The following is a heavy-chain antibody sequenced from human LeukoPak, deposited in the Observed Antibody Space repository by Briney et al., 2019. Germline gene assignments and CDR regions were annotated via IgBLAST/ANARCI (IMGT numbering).Heavy chain of an antibody. D-gene: IGHD2-15*01. CDR3: ARGRGGGGTSNNWFDP. CDR2: IYYTGNT. V-gene: IGHV4-59*01. J-gene: IGHJ5*02. CDR1: GASISGYY. Sequence: KRSESLSLTCTVSGASISGYYWSWIRQPPGKGLDYIGYIYYTGNTNYNPSLKSRVTISVDTSKNQFSLKQSAVTAADTAVYYCARGRGGGGTSNNWFDPWGQGTHVIFSS.